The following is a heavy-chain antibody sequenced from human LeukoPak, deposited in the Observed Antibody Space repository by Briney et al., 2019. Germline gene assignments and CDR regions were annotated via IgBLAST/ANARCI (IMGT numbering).Heavy chain of an antibody. V-gene: IGHV1-2*02. J-gene: IGHJ6*03. CDR2: INPNSGGT. D-gene: IGHD2-2*01. CDR3: ARDRPYCSSTSCYPPLYYMDV. CDR1: GYTFTGYY. Sequence: GASVKVSCKASGYTFTGYYMHWVRPAPGQGLEWMGWINPNSGGTNYAQKFQGRVTMTRDTSISTAYMELSRLRSDDTAVYYCARDRPYCSSTSCYPPLYYMDVWGKGTTVTVSS.